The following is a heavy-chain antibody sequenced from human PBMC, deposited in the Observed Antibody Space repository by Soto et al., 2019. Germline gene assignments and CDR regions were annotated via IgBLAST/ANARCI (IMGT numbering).Heavy chain of an antibody. J-gene: IGHJ6*02. CDR1: GFTFGDYA. Sequence: GGSLRLSCTASGFTFGDYAMSWVRQAPGKGLEWVGFIRSKAYGGTTEYAASVKGRFTISRDDSKSIAYLQMNSLKTEDTAVYYCTRDSSSFYYYYYGMDVWGQGTTVTVSS. V-gene: IGHV3-49*04. CDR3: TRDSSSFYYYYYGMDV. D-gene: IGHD6-6*01. CDR2: IRSKAYGGTT.